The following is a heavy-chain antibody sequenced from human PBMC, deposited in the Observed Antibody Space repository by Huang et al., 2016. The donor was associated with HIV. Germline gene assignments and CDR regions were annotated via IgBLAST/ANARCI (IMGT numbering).Heavy chain of an antibody. Sequence: QVLLQESGPALVKPSQTLSLTCSVSGVSIRSGSYFWSWIRQPAGKGLEWIGHVHTGGDISFNPSLKSRVSISLDPSKSQISLSLRSVTAADTAVYYCARGDSSWYYVVAFDIWGQGTNVSVSS. CDR3: ARGDSSWYYVVAFDI. D-gene: IGHD6-13*01. CDR2: VHTGGDI. J-gene: IGHJ3*02. V-gene: IGHV4-61*09. CDR1: GVSIRSGSYF.